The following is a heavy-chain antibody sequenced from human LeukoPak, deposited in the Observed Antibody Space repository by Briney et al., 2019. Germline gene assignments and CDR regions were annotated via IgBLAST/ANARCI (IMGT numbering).Heavy chain of an antibody. Sequence: SETLSLTCTVSGDSISSSSYYWEWIRQPPGKGLEWIGSTFYSGSTYYNPSLKSRVTISVDTSKNEFSLNLTSVTAADTAVYYCARGLASGYPPIPFDYWGQGTLVTVSS. CDR3: ARGLASGYPPIPFDY. CDR2: TFYSGST. J-gene: IGHJ4*02. V-gene: IGHV4-39*01. CDR1: GDSISSSSYY. D-gene: IGHD3-3*01.